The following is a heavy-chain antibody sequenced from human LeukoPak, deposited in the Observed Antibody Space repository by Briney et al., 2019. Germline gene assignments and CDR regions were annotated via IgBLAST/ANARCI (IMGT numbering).Heavy chain of an antibody. J-gene: IGHJ4*02. CDR2: INHSGST. V-gene: IGHV4-34*01. CDR1: GGSISGYY. CDR3: ARGWQLVYYY. D-gene: IGHD6-6*01. Sequence: SETLSLTCTVSGGSISGYYWSWIRQPPGKGLEWIGEINHSGSTNYNPSLKSRVTISVDTSKNQFSLKLSSVTAADTAVYYCARGWQLVYYYWGQGTLVTVSS.